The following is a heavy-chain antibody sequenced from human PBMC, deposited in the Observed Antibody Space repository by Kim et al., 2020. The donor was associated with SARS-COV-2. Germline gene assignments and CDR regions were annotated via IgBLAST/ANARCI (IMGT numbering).Heavy chain of an antibody. V-gene: IGHV3-15*01. CDR1: GFTFSNAW. D-gene: IGHD3-10*01. J-gene: IGHJ6*02. CDR3: TTYITMVRGVISSIGMDV. Sequence: GGSLRLSCAASGFTFSNAWMSWVRQAPGKGLEWVGRIKSKTDGGTTDYAAPVKGRFTISRDDSKNTLYLQMNSLKTEDTAVYYCTTYITMVRGVISSIGMDVWGQGTTVTVSS. CDR2: IKSKTDGGTT.